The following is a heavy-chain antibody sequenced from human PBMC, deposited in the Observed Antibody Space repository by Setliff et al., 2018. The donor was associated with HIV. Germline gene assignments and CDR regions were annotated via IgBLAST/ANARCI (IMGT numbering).Heavy chain of an antibody. D-gene: IGHD4-17*01. Sequence: GGSLRLSCAASEFTFNIYAMSWVRQAPGKGLEWVGRIKSKTDGGTTDYAAPVKGRFTISRDDSKNTLYLQMNSLKTEDTAVYYCTTIQKLTTPVDYWGQGTLVTVSS. CDR2: IKSKTDGGTT. CDR3: TTIQKLTTPVDY. J-gene: IGHJ4*02. CDR1: EFTFNIYA. V-gene: IGHV3-15*01.